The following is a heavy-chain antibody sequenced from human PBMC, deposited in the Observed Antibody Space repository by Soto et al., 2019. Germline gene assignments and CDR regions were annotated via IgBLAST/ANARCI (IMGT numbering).Heavy chain of an antibody. CDR1: GGSFTSFI. V-gene: IGHV1-69*02. J-gene: IGHJ6*02. CDR2: IIPVLDVE. CDR3: AKSPNPGSATPSYYGRDV. Sequence: QVQLVQSGAEVKKPGSSVKVSCKASGGSFTSFIVTWVRQAPGQGLEWMGRIIPVLDVEYYAQKFQGRLTITADKSTTTAYMELRSLRSEDTAVYYWAKSPNPGSATPSYYGRDVWGLGTTVTVSS. D-gene: IGHD2-15*01.